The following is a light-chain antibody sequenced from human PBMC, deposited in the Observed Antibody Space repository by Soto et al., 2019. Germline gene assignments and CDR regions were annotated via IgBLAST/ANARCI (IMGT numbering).Light chain of an antibody. Sequence: DIHMSQSPSSLSASVGDTVTITCRASQTIDMYLNWYQQKPGKAPRVLISGASNLQSGVPSRFSGSGSGTDSTITISSLQSEDFASYFCQHTFNSPPWTFGQGTKVEVK. J-gene: IGKJ1*01. CDR3: QHTFNSPPWT. CDR2: GAS. V-gene: IGKV1-39*01. CDR1: QTIDMY.